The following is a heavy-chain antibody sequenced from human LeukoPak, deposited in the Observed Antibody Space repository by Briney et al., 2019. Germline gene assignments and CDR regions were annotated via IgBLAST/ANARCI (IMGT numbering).Heavy chain of an antibody. CDR3: AKGGSSGPFYYFDY. J-gene: IGHJ4*02. CDR1: GFTFSSHA. CDR2: ISGSGGST. D-gene: IGHD6-19*01. Sequence: GGSLRLSCAASGFTFSSHAMSWVRQAPGKGLEWVSAISGSGGSTYYADSVKGRFTISRDNSKNTLYLQMNSLRAEDTAVYYCAKGGSSGPFYYFDYWGQGTLVTVSS. V-gene: IGHV3-23*01.